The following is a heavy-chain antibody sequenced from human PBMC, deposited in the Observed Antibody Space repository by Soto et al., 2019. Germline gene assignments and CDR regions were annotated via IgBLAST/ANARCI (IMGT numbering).Heavy chain of an antibody. CDR1: GYTFTSYG. D-gene: IGHD2-15*01. CDR2: INTGNGSA. CDR3: ARDLPYCDGGRCYSDGFDI. Sequence: QVHLVQSGAELKEPGASVKVSCKASGYTFTSYGMHWVRLAPGQRLEWMGWINTGNGSAKYSQNFHDRVTITRETSATTVYMDLSRMRYADTAVYYCARDLPYCDGGRCYSDGFDIWGQGTMVTVSS. V-gene: IGHV1-3*04. J-gene: IGHJ3*02.